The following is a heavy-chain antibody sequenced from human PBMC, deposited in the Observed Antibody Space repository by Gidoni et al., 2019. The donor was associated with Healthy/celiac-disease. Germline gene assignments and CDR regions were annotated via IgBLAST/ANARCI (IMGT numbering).Heavy chain of an antibody. CDR2: INPSGGST. CDR3: ARGRRITMVRGVIEPLINNWFDP. D-gene: IGHD3-10*01. J-gene: IGHJ5*02. Sequence: QVQLAQSGAEGKKPGASGKVSCKASGNTFTSYQMHGVRQAPGQGLEGMGIINPSGGSTSYAQEFPGSVTMTRDTSTSTVYMELSSLRSEDTAVYYCARGRRITMVRGVIEPLINNWFDPWGQGTLVTVSS. V-gene: IGHV1-46*01. CDR1: GNTFTSYQ.